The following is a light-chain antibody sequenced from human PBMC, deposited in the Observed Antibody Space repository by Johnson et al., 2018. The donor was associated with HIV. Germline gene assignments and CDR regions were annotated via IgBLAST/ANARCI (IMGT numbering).Light chain of an antibody. V-gene: IGLV1-51*02. J-gene: IGLJ1*01. CDR1: SSNIGNNY. Sequence: QSVLTQPPSVSAAPGQKVTISCSGSSSNIGNNYVSWYQQLPGTAPKLLIYENNKRPSGIPDRFSGSKSGTSATLAITGLQTGDEADYYCGTWDSSLSPGGEVFGTGTKVTVL. CDR3: GTWDSSLSPGGEV. CDR2: ENN.